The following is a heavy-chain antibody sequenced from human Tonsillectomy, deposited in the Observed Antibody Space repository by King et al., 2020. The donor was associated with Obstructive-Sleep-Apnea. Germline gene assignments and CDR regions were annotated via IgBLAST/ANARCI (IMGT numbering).Heavy chain of an antibody. D-gene: IGHD6-13*01. Sequence: VQLVESGGGLVQPGGSLKLSCAASGFTFSGSAMHWVRQASGKGLEWVGRIRSKANSYATAYAASVKGRFTISRDDSKNTAYLQMNSLKTEDTAVYYRTRQSSSWYWDFDYWGQGTLVTVSS. CDR1: GFTFSGSA. V-gene: IGHV3-73*01. CDR3: TRQSSSWYWDFDY. J-gene: IGHJ4*02. CDR2: IRSKANSYAT.